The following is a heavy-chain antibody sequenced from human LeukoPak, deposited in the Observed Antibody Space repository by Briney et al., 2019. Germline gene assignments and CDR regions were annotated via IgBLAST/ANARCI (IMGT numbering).Heavy chain of an antibody. D-gene: IGHD2-15*01. CDR1: GGSFSGYY. CDR2: SNHSGST. Sequence: SETLSLTCAVYGGSFSGYYWSWIRPPPGKGLEWIGESNHSGSTNYNPSLKSRVTISVDTSKNQFSLKLSSVTAADTAVYYCARGPPKVVVVAAYDAFDIWGQGTMVTVSS. V-gene: IGHV4-34*01. CDR3: ARGPPKVVVVAAYDAFDI. J-gene: IGHJ3*02.